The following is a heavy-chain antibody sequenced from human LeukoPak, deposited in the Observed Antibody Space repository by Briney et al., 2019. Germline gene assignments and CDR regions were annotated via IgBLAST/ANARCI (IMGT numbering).Heavy chain of an antibody. Sequence: SETLSLTCIVSGGSISSYYWSWIRQPAGKGLEWIGRIYTSGSTNYNPSLKSRVTMSVDTSKNQFSLKLSSVTAADTAVYYCARVRAAAGTYYYGMDVWGQGTTVTVSS. J-gene: IGHJ6*02. CDR1: GGSISSYY. D-gene: IGHD6-13*01. CDR3: ARVRAAAGTYYYGMDV. CDR2: IYTSGST. V-gene: IGHV4-4*07.